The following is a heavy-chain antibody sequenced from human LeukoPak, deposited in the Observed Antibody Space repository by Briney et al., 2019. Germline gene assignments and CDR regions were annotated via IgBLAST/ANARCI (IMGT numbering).Heavy chain of an antibody. D-gene: IGHD5-12*01. CDR1: GGTFSSYG. CDR3: ARERIVAKFLSY. CDR2: IIPILGIA. Sequence: SVKVSGKASGGTFSSYGISWVRQAPGQGLEWMGRIIPILGIANYAQKFQGRVTITADKSTSAAYMELSNLRSEDTAVYYCARERIVAKFLSYWGQGTLVTVSS. J-gene: IGHJ4*02. V-gene: IGHV1-69*04.